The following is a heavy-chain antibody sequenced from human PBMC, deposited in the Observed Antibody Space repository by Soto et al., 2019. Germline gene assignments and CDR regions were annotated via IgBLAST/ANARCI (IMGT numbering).Heavy chain of an antibody. CDR1: GGTFSSYA. J-gene: IGHJ6*02. CDR2: IIPIFGTA. Sequence: QVQLVQSGAEVKKPGSSVKVSCKASGGTFSSYAISWVRQAPGQGLEWMGGIIPIFGTANYAQKFQGRVTITTDESTGTAERELSSGRPEDTAVYYCARGSRAILDDKEAGMAMHVWGQGTTVTVAS. D-gene: IGHD3-3*01. CDR3: ARGSRAILDDKEAGMAMHV. V-gene: IGHV1-69*05.